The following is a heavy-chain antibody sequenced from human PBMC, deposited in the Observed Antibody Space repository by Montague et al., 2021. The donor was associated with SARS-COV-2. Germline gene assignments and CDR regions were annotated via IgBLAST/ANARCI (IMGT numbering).Heavy chain of an antibody. CDR2: IWYDGSNK. J-gene: IGHJ6*02. CDR1: GFTFSSYG. D-gene: IGHD3-9*01. CDR3: ARDWWNGDWLFGLYYYYGMDV. V-gene: IGHV3-33*01. Sequence: LRLSFAASGFTFSSYGMHWVRQAPGKGLEWVAVIWYDGSNKYYADSVKGRFTISRDNSKNTLYLQMNSLGAEDTAVYYCARDWWNGDWLFGLYYYYGMDVWGQGTTVTVSS.